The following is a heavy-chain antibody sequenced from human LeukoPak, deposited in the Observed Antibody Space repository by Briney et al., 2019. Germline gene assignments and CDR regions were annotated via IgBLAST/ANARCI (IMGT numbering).Heavy chain of an antibody. Sequence: GESLKVSCKGSGYSFTSYWIGWVRRMPGKGLEWMGIIFPGDSDSRYSPSFHGQVTISVDKSISTAYLQWNSLKASDTAIYYCARFRDDFPDYWGQGTLIIVSS. V-gene: IGHV5-51*01. CDR2: IFPGDSDS. D-gene: IGHD5-24*01. CDR1: GYSFTSYW. CDR3: ARFRDDFPDY. J-gene: IGHJ4*02.